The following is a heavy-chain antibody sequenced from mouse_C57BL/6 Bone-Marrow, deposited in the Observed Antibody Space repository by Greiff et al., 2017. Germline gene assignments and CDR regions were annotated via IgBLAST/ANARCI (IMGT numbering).Heavy chain of an antibody. J-gene: IGHJ2*01. CDR1: GYTFTDYY. CDR3: ARWRDGDY. Sequence: VHLVESGAELVRPGASVKLSCKASGYTFTDYYINWVKQRPGQGLEWIARIYPGSGNTYYNEKFKGKATLTAEKSSSTAYMQLSSLTSEDSAVYFCARWRDGDYWSQGTTLTVSS. V-gene: IGHV1-76*01. D-gene: IGHD3-3*01. CDR2: IYPGSGNT.